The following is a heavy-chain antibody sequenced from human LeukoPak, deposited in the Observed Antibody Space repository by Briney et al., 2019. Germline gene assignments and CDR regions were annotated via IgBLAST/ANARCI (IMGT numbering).Heavy chain of an antibody. CDR2: ISSSGDIK. CDR3: TKGRSNHY. Sequence: GGSLRLSCIASGFSFSEYYMSWIRQAPGKGPEWISDISSSGDIKSYGGSVGGRFTISRDNSKNSLYLQMDSLRAEDTAVYYCTKGRSNHYWGQGTLVTVST. J-gene: IGHJ4*02. D-gene: IGHD4-11*01. V-gene: IGHV3-11*04. CDR1: GFSFSEYY.